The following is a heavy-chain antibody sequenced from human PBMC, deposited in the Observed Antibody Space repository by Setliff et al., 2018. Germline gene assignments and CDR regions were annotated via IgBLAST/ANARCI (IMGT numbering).Heavy chain of an antibody. D-gene: IGHD5-12*01. Sequence: PGGSLRLSCAASGFTFSSYAMTWVRQAPGKGLERVSAISGRGDSTFYADSVKGRFTISRDNSKNTLYLQMNSLRAEDTAVYYCARDKPIRDGYKRPPYYYGMDVWGQGTTVTVSS. CDR3: ARDKPIRDGYKRPPYYYGMDV. CDR2: ISGRGDST. CDR1: GFTFSSYA. J-gene: IGHJ6*02. V-gene: IGHV3-23*01.